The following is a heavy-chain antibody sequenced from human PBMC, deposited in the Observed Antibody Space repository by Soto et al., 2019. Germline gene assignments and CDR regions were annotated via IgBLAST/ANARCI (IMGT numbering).Heavy chain of an antibody. CDR1: GFTVSSNY. Sequence: EVQLVESGGGLVQPGGSLKLSCAASGFTVSSNYMSWVRQAPGRGLEGVSVIYSGGSTYYADSVKGRFTISRDNSKNTLYLQMNSLRAEDTAVYYCARGGGDCSGGSCYFWRYYFDYWGQGTLVTVSS. CDR2: IYSGGST. V-gene: IGHV3-66*01. CDR3: ARGGGDCSGGSCYFWRYYFDY. J-gene: IGHJ4*02. D-gene: IGHD2-15*01.